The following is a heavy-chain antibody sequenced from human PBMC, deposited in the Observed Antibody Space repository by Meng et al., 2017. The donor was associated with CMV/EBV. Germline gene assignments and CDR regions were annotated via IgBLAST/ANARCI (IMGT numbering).Heavy chain of an antibody. D-gene: IGHD2-2*01. J-gene: IGHJ4*02. V-gene: IGHV3-21*01. CDR1: GFTFSSYS. CDR2: ISSSSSYI. Sequence: GESLKISCAASGFTFSSYSMNWVRQAPGKGLEWVSSISSSSSYIYYADSVKGRFTISRDNAKNSLYLQMNSLRAEDTAVYYCARGHQLGYSDYWGQGTLVTVSS. CDR3: ARGHQLGYSDY.